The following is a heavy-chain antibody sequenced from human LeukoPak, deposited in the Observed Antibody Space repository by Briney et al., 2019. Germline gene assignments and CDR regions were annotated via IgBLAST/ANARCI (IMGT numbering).Heavy chain of an antibody. D-gene: IGHD3-10*01. J-gene: IGHJ4*02. Sequence: GASLRLSCAASGFTFSNAWMSWVRQAPGKGLEWVGRIKSKTDGGTTDYAAPVKGRFTISRDDSKNTLYLQMNSLKTEDTAIYYCTKTYYYGSGSLDYWGQGTLVTVSS. CDR3: TKTYYYGSGSLDY. CDR2: IKSKTDGGTT. V-gene: IGHV3-15*01. CDR1: GFTFSNAW.